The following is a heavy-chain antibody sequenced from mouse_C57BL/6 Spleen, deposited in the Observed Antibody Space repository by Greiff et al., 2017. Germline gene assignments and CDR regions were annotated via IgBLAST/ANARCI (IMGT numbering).Heavy chain of an antibody. Sequence: EVQLQQSGAELVRPGASVKLSCTASGFNIKDDYMHWVKQRPEQGLEWIGWIDPENGDTEYASKFQGKATITADTSSNTAYLQLSSLTSEDTAVYYCTRIYDVYLYYFDYWGQGTTLTVSS. D-gene: IGHD2-3*01. J-gene: IGHJ2*01. CDR3: TRIYDVYLYYFDY. CDR1: GFNIKDDY. CDR2: IDPENGDT. V-gene: IGHV14-4*01.